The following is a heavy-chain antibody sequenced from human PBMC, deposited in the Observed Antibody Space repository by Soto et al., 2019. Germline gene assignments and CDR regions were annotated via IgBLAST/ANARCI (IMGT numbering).Heavy chain of an antibody. CDR2: NYYTGTH. V-gene: IGHV4-59*01. J-gene: IGHJ4*02. D-gene: IGHD2-15*01. Sequence: SETLSLICPVSGASIRTFYWSWFRQPPGEGLEWIWTNYYTGTHNYTPALPSRVTNTVHTSSNQFTRKLTSVTAADTAMFYCAREGSGPTPLFDCGGGGSL. CDR3: AREGSGPTPLFDC. CDR1: GASIRTFY.